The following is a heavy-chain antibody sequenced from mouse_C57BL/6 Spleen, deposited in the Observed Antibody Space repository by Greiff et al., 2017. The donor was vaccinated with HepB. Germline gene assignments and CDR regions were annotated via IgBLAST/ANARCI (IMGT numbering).Heavy chain of an antibody. CDR3: ARTGSNPLFDY. Sequence: QVQLKQPGAELVRPGSSVKLSCKASGYTFTSYWMDWVKQRPGQGLEWIGNIYPSDSETHYNPKFKDKATLTVDKSSSTAYTQLSSLTSEDSAVYYCARTGSNPLFDYWGQGTTLTVSS. D-gene: IGHD1-1*01. CDR1: GYTFTSYW. CDR2: IYPSDSET. V-gene: IGHV1-61*01. J-gene: IGHJ2*01.